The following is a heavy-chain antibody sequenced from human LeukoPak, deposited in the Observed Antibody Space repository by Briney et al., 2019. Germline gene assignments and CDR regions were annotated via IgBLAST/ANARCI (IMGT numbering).Heavy chain of an antibody. CDR3: AGVYSSSRMIFDY. V-gene: IGHV4-39*01. CDR1: GGSISSSSYY. D-gene: IGHD6-13*01. J-gene: IGHJ4*02. Sequence: SETLSLTCTVSGGSISSSSYYWGWIRQPPGKGLAWIGSIYYSVNTYYNSSLKSRVTISVDTSKNQFSLKLSSVTAADTAVYYCAGVYSSSRMIFDYWGQGTLVTVSS. CDR2: IYYSVNT.